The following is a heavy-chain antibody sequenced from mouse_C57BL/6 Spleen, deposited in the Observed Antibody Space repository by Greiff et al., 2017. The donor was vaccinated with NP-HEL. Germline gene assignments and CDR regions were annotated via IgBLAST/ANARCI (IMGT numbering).Heavy chain of an antibody. CDR2: ILPGSGST. CDR3: ARSRDGYYGYYYAMDY. D-gene: IGHD2-3*01. Sequence: VQLQQSGAELMKPGASVKLSCKATGYTFTGYWIEWVKQRPGHGLEWIGEILPGSGSTNYNEKFKGKATFTADTSSNTAYMQRSSLTTEDSAIYYCARSRDGYYGYYYAMDYWGQGTSVTGSS. J-gene: IGHJ4*01. CDR1: GYTFTGYW. V-gene: IGHV1-9*01.